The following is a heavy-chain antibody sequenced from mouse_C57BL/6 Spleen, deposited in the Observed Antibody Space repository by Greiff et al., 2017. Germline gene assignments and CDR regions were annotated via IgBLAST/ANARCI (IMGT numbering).Heavy chain of an antibody. J-gene: IGHJ4*01. D-gene: IGHD2-2*01. CDR3: ARQIYYGYDGDAMDY. Sequence: QVQLQQPGAELVKPGASVKMSCKASGYTFTSYWITWVKQRPGQGLEWIGDIYPGSGSTNYNEKFKSKATLTVDTSSSTAYMQLSSLTSEDSAVYYCARQIYYGYDGDAMDYWGQGTSVTVSS. V-gene: IGHV1-55*01. CDR2: IYPGSGST. CDR1: GYTFTSYW.